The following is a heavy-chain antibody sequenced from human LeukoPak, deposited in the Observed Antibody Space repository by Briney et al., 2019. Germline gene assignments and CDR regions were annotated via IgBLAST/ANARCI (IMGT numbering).Heavy chain of an antibody. J-gene: IGHJ4*02. V-gene: IGHV1-2*02. CDR3: ARDPGEAYCGGDCYYDY. CDR2: INPYTGDR. Sequence: ASLKVSCKASGYTFTGYYMHWVRQAPGQGLEWMGWINPYTGDRNYVQKFQGRVTMTRDTSTSTVYMELSSLISEATAMDYCARDPGEAYCGGDCYYDYWGQGTLVTVSS. CDR1: GYTFTGYY. D-gene: IGHD2-21*02.